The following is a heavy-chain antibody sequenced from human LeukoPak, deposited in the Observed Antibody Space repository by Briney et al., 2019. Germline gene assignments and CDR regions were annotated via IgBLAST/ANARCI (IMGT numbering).Heavy chain of an antibody. J-gene: IGHJ3*02. Sequence: GGSLRLSCAASGFTFSSYGMNWVRQAPGKGLEWVAVISYDGSNKDYADSVKGRFTISRDNSKNTLYLQMNSLRAEDTAVYYCARGGVVVAAIDAFDIWAKGHWSPCLQ. V-gene: IGHV3-30*03. CDR1: GFTFSSYG. D-gene: IGHD2-15*01. CDR3: ARGGVVVAAIDAFDI. CDR2: ISYDGSNK.